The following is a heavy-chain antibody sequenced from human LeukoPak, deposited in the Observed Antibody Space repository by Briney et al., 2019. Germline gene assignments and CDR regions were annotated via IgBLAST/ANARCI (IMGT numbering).Heavy chain of an antibody. Sequence: ASVKVSCKASGYTFTGYYMHWVRQAPGQGLEWMGWISAYNGNTNYAQKLQGRVTMTTDTSTSTAYMELRSLRSDDTAVYYCARVGRAARLNYFDYWGQGTLVTVSS. CDR1: GYTFTGYY. V-gene: IGHV1-18*04. CDR2: ISAYNGNT. D-gene: IGHD6-6*01. J-gene: IGHJ4*02. CDR3: ARVGRAARLNYFDY.